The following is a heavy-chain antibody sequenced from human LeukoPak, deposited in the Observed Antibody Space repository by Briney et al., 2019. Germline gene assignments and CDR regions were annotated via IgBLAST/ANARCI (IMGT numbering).Heavy chain of an antibody. CDR2: IYTSGST. J-gene: IGHJ4*02. CDR1: GGSISSYY. CDR3: ARDTSTISVSGTCFDY. D-gene: IGHD6-19*01. V-gene: IGHV4-4*07. Sequence: SETLSLTCTVSGGSISSYYWSWIRQPAGKGLEWIGRIYTSGSTNYNPSLKSRVTMSVDTSKNQFSLKLSSVTAADTAVYYCARDTSTISVSGTCFDYWGQGTLVTVSS.